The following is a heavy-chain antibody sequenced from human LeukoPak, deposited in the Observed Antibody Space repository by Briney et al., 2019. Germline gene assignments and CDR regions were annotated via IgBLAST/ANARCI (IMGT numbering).Heavy chain of an antibody. CDR2: ISSSSTYI. V-gene: IGHV3-21*01. CDR3: ARDQCSGGSCYSYYYYGMDV. J-gene: IGHJ6*02. Sequence: GGSLRLSCAASGFTFSSYSMNWVRQAPGKGLEWVSSISSSSTYIYYADSVKGRFTISRDNAKKSLYLQMNSLRAEDTAVYYGARDQCSGGSCYSYYYYGMDVWGQGTTVTVSS. CDR1: GFTFSSYS. D-gene: IGHD2-15*01.